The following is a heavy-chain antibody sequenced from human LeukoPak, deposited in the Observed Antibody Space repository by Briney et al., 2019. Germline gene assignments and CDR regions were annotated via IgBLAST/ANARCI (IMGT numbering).Heavy chain of an antibody. D-gene: IGHD2-2*03. V-gene: IGHV3-30*03. CDR1: GFTFSSYG. CDR2: ISYDGSNK. Sequence: PGGSLRLSCAASGFTFSSYGMHWVRQAPGKGLEWVAVISYDGSNKYYADSVKGRFTISRDNSKNTLYLQMNSLRAEDTAVYYCARVCGYCSSTSCYSIDYWGQGTLVTVSS. J-gene: IGHJ4*02. CDR3: ARVCGYCSSTSCYSIDY.